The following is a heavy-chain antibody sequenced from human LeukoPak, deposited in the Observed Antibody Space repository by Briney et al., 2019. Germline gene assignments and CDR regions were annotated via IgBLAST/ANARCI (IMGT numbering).Heavy chain of an antibody. CDR3: ARGYSGYDYAFDI. CDR2: IHSGGST. CDR1: GFTVSSNY. Sequence: GGSLRLSCAASGFTVSSNYMSWVRQAPGKGLEWVSVIHSGGSTYYADSVKGRFTISRDNSKNTLYLQMNSLRAEDTAVCYCARGYSGYDYAFDIWGQGTMVTVSS. D-gene: IGHD5-12*01. J-gene: IGHJ3*02. V-gene: IGHV3-53*01.